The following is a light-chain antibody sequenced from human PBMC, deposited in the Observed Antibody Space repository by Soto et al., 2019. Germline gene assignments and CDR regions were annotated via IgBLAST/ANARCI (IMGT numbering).Light chain of an antibody. CDR3: AAWDDSLSGSYV. CDR1: SSNIGSNY. CDR2: RNN. J-gene: IGLJ1*01. V-gene: IGLV1-47*01. Sequence: QSVLTQPPSASGTTGQRVTISCSGSSSNIGSNYVYWYQQLPGTAPKLLIYRNNQRPSEVPDRFSDSKSGTSASLAISRLRSEDEADYYCAAWDDSLSGSYVFGTGTKVTVL.